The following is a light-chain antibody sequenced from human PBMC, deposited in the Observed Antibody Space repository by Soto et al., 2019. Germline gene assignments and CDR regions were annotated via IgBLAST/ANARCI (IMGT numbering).Light chain of an antibody. CDR2: DAS. CDR1: QSINNW. V-gene: IGKV1-5*01. CDR3: QYYNTYSL. Sequence: DIQMTQSPSTLSASVGDSVTITCRARQSINNWWAWYQQKPGKAPNLPIYDASNLESGVPSRFSGSGSWAEFNLAISSLQPDDFATYYCQYYNTYSLFGQGTRVEIK. J-gene: IGKJ1*01.